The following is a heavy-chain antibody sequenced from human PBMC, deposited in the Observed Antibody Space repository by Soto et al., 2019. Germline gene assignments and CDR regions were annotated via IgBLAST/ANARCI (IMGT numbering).Heavy chain of an antibody. J-gene: IGHJ5*02. CDR3: AGMPYTSGLRFDP. D-gene: IGHD6-19*01. V-gene: IGHV4-30-2*01. CDR2: IYQSGVT. Sequence: SETLSLTCNMSGDSYSISTYSWSWIRQPPGKALQWIGFIYQSGVTSYNPSLASRVSISLDRSNNQCSLKLKSVTAADTAVYFCAGMPYTSGLRFDPWGAGSLVTVSS. CDR1: GDSYSISTYS.